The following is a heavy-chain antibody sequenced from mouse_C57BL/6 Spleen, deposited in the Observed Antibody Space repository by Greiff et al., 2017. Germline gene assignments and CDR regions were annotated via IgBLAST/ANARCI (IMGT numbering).Heavy chain of an antibody. V-gene: IGHV1-85*01. CDR1: GYTFTSYD. CDR3: ARGRIGITTGPGWDDY. Sequence: VQLQQSGPELVKPGASVKLSCKASGYTFTSYDINWVKQRPGQGLAWIGWIYPRDGSTTYNEKFKGKAKLTVDTSSSTAYMELHSLTSEDSAVYFWARGRIGITTGPGWDDYWGQGTLVTVSA. D-gene: IGHD1-1*01. CDR2: IYPRDGST. J-gene: IGHJ3*01.